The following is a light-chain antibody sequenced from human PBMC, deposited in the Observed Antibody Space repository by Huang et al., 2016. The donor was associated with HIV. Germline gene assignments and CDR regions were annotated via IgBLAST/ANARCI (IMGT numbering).Light chain of an antibody. V-gene: IGKV3-15*01. J-gene: IGKJ1*01. CDR2: GAS. Sequence: EKVMTQSPDTLSVSPGERATRSCRASQSVSSNLAWYQQKPGQAPRLLVYGASTRATGSPARFSGSGSGTEFTLTISSLQSEDSAVYYCQQYNSWPPWTFGQGTKVEIK. CDR3: QQYNSWPPWT. CDR1: QSVSSN.